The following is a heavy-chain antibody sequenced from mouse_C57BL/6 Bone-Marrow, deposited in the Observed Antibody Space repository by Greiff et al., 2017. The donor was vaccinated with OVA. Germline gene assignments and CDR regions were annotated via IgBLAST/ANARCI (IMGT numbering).Heavy chain of an antibody. D-gene: IGHD5-5*01. V-gene: IGHV1-39*01. CDR1: GYSFTDYN. CDR3: AREGIYLYYFDY. J-gene: IGHJ2*01. CDR2: INPNYGTT. Sequence: EVKVVESGPELVKPGASVKISCKASGYSFTDYNMNWVKQSNGKSLEWIGVINPNYGTTSYNQKFKGKATLTVDQSSSTAYMQLNSLTSEDSAVYYCAREGIYLYYFDYWGQGTTLTVSS.